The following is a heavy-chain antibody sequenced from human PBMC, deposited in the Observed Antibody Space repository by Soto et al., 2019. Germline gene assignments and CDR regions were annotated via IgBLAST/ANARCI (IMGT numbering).Heavy chain of an antibody. V-gene: IGHV3-23*01. CDR2: ITGSGGTT. CDR1: GFMFSNYA. CDR3: ARDGRARSAYSSDYYYFSGMDV. D-gene: IGHD3-3*01. Sequence: GGSLRLSCAASGFMFSNYALNWVRQSPGKGLEWVSGITGSGGTTFYVNSVKGRFTISRDNSKNSLYLQMNSLRDEDTAVYFCARDGRARSAYSSDYYYFSGMDVWGQGTTVTVSS. J-gene: IGHJ6*02.